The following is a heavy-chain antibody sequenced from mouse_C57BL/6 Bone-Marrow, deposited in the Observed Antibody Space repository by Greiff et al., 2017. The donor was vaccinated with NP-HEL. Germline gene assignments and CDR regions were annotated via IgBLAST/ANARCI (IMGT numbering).Heavy chain of an antibody. D-gene: IGHD1-1*01. V-gene: IGHV1-69*01. CDR2: IDPSDSYT. J-gene: IGHJ4*01. CDR3: ARKNYEDYYAMDY. CDR1: GYTFTSYW. Sequence: QVHVKQPGAELVMPGASVKLSCKASGYTFTSYWMHWVKQRPGQGLEWIGEIDPSDSYTNYNQKFKGKSTLTVDKSSSTAYMQLSSLTSEDSAVYYCARKNYEDYYAMDYWGQGTSVTVSS.